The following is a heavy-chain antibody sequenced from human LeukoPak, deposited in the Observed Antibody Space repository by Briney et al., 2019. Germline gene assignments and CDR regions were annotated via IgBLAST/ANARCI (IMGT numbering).Heavy chain of an antibody. CDR3: VMTPPHYYGSGTFSYYMDV. CDR2: INLRGGST. V-gene: IGHV1-46*03. D-gene: IGHD3-10*01. CDR1: GYTFTNSY. J-gene: IGHJ6*03. Sequence: ASVKVSCTASGYTFTNSYVHWVRQAPGQGLEWMGIINLRGGSTTYAHKFSGRVTMTRDTSTSTSYMELSNIRSQDTAVYYCVMTPPHYYGSGTFSYYMDVWGKGTTVTVSS.